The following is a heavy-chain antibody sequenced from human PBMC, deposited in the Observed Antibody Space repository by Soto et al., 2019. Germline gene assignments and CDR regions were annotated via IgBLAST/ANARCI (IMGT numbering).Heavy chain of an antibody. V-gene: IGHV1-3*04. D-gene: IGHD5-12*01. J-gene: IGHJ5*02. CDR1: GITYTTYA. Sequence: ASVKVSCKASGITYTTYAIHWVRQAPGQGLEWMGWINTGNGNTRYSQRFQGRVTLTTDTSANTAYMDLSSLTSEDTAVYYCARAISGYVTWGQGTLVTVSS. CDR3: ARAISGYVT. CDR2: INTGNGNT.